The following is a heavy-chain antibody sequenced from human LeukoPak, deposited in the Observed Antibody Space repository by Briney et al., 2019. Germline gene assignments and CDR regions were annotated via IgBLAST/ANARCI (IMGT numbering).Heavy chain of an antibody. CDR3: AVDWYDSSGYGTFDY. CDR2: ITGSGGNT. CDR1: GFSFSSYG. D-gene: IGHD3-22*01. Sequence: GGSLRLSCAASGFSFSSYGMSWVRQGPGKGLEWVSTITGSGGNTDYADSVKGRFTISRDNSKNTLYLQMHSLRADDTAVYYCAVDWYDSSGYGTFDYWGQGTLVTVSS. V-gene: IGHV3-23*01. J-gene: IGHJ4*02.